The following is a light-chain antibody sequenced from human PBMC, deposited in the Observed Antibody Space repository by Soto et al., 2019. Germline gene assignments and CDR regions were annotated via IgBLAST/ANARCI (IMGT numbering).Light chain of an antibody. CDR1: QSVRNC. J-gene: IGKJ1*01. CDR3: KQCNSFPGP. CDR2: DAS. V-gene: IGKV1-5*01. Sequence: GDRVTITCRASQSVRNCLAWYQHKPGKAPKLLIYDASSLESGVPSRFSGSGSGTEFTLTISSLQPDDFGTYYCKQCNSFPGPFGKGTKVDIK.